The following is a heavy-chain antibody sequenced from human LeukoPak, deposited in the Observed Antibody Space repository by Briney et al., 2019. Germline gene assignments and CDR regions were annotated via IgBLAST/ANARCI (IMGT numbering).Heavy chain of an antibody. CDR3: ARPGQWEPYNAFDI. Sequence: PSETLSLTCTVSGGSIRSSSYYWDWIRQPPGKGLEWIGSIYYSGSTYYNPSLKSRVTISVDTSKNQFSLKLSSVTAADTAVYYCARPGQWEPYNAFDIWGQGTMVTVSS. CDR1: GGSIRSSSYY. V-gene: IGHV4-39*07. J-gene: IGHJ3*02. D-gene: IGHD1-26*01. CDR2: IYYSGST.